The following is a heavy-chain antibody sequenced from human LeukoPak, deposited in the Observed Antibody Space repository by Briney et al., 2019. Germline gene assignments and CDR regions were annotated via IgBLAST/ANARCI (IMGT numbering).Heavy chain of an antibody. CDR3: ATSPVTGMIYFDY. J-gene: IGHJ4*02. CDR2: IYSGGNT. CDR1: GFTVSSNY. Sequence: PGGSLRLSCAASGFTVSSNYMNWVLQAPGKGLEWVSVIYSGGNTYYADSVKDRFTISRDNSKNTLYLQMNSLRAEDTAVYYCATSPVTGMIYFDYWGQGTLLTVSS. V-gene: IGHV3-66*01. D-gene: IGHD6-19*01.